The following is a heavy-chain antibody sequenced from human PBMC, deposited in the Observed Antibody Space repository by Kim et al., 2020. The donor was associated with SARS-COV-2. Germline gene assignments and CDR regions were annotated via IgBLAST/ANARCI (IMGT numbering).Heavy chain of an antibody. D-gene: IGHD6-13*01. J-gene: IGHJ4*02. Sequence: TSYAQKFRGTVTMTRYTSTSTVYMELSSLRSEDTAVYYCARVSTAAGGDYWGQGTLVTVSS. CDR2: T. V-gene: IGHV1-46*01. CDR3: ARVSTAAGGDY.